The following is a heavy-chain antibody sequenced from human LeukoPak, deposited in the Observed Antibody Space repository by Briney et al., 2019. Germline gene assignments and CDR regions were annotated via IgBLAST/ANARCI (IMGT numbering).Heavy chain of an antibody. CDR3: ARDGTGWSRDY. J-gene: IGHJ4*02. D-gene: IGHD2-2*01. V-gene: IGHV3-21*01. Sequence: GGSLRLSCAASGFTFSACSMNWVRQAPGKGLEWVSVISRDSAYIYYGDSVKGRFTVSRDNAKNSLSLRMSSLRAEDTGVYYCARDGTGWSRDYWGQGTLVTVSS. CDR1: GFTFSACS. CDR2: ISRDSAYI.